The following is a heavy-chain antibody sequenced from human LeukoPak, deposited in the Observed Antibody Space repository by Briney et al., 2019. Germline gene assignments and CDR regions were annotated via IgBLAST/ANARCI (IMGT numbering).Heavy chain of an antibody. CDR1: GFTFSSYW. CDR2: INSDGSST. CDR3: ARVDSGYVLYYYYYYMDV. J-gene: IGHJ6*03. Sequence: GGSLRLSCAASGFTFSSYWMHWVRQAPGKGLVWVSRINSDGSSTSYADSVKGRFTISRDNAKNTLYLQMNSLRAEDTAVYYSARVDSGYVLYYYYYYMDVWGKGTTVTISS. V-gene: IGHV3-74*01. D-gene: IGHD5-12*01.